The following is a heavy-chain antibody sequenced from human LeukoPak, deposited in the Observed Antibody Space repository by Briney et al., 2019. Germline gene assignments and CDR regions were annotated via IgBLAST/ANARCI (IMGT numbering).Heavy chain of an antibody. CDR2: IYYSGST. CDR1: GGSISSYY. J-gene: IGHJ4*02. Sequence: SETLSLTCTVSGGSISSYYWSWIRQPPGKGLEWIGYIYYSGSTNYNPSLKSRVTISVDTSKNQFSLKLSSVTAADTAVYYCAKAVGATGDYFDYWGQGTLVTVSS. CDR3: AKAVGATGDYFDY. D-gene: IGHD1-26*01. V-gene: IGHV4-59*12.